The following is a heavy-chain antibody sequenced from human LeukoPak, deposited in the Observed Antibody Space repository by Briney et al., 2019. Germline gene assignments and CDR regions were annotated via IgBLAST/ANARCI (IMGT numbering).Heavy chain of an antibody. D-gene: IGHD3-9*01. J-gene: IGHJ4*02. CDR1: GGSISSSNW. CDR3: ARGRLGILTGSAFDY. Sequence: SGTLSLTCAVSGGSISSSNWWSWVRQPPGKGLEWIGEIYHSGSTNYNPSLKSRVTISVDKSKNQFSLKLSSVTAADTAVYYCARGRLGILTGSAFDYWGQGTLVTVSS. V-gene: IGHV4-4*02. CDR2: IYHSGST.